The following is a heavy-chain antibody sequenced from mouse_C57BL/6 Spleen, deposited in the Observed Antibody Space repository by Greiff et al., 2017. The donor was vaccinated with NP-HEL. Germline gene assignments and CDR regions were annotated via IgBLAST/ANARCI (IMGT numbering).Heavy chain of an antibody. J-gene: IGHJ1*03. V-gene: IGHV1-55*01. CDR1: GYTFTSYW. D-gene: IGHD1-1*01. Sequence: QVQLQQPGAELVKPGASVKMSCKASGYTFTSYWITWVKQRPGQGLEWIGDIYPGSGSTNYNQKFKDKATLTVDKSSSTAYMQLSSLTAEDSAVYYCARSYYGSRRYFDVWGTGTTVTVSS. CDR2: IYPGSGST. CDR3: ARSYYGSRRYFDV.